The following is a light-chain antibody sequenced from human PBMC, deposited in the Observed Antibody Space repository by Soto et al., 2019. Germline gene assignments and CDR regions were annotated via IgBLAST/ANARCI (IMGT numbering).Light chain of an antibody. CDR2: DAS. CDR3: QHYANSVWT. CDR1: QSVSNTN. J-gene: IGKJ1*01. Sequence: EIVLTQSPCTLSLSPGERATLSCRASQSVSNTNLVWYQQKRGQAPRLLIYDASSRGTGVPDRFRGSGSGTDFTLTINRLEPEDFAVYFCQHYANSVWTFGQGTKVDIK. V-gene: IGKV3-20*01.